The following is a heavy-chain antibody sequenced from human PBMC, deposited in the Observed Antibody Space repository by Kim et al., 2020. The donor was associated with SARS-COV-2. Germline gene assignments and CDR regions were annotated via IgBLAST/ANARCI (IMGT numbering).Heavy chain of an antibody. J-gene: IGHJ4*02. Sequence: TNYANSVKGRLTISRDNAKNTLYLQMNSLGVEDTAVYYCVRDPYSEYYFWGQGTLVTVSS. D-gene: IGHD1-26*01. V-gene: IGHV3-74*01. CDR2: T. CDR3: VRDPYSEYYF.